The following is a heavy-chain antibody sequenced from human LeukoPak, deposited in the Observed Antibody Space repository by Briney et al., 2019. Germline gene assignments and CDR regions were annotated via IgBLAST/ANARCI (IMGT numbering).Heavy chain of an antibody. V-gene: IGHV3-33*01. CDR3: ARDLVPPYGMDV. J-gene: IGHJ6*02. Sequence: PGGSLRLSCAASGFTFSSYGMHWVRQAPGKGLEWVAVIWYDGSNKYYADSVKGRFTISRDNSKNTLYLQMNSLRAEDTAVYYCARDLVPPYGMDVWGQGTTVTVSS. CDR1: GFTFSSYG. CDR2: IWYDGSNK. D-gene: IGHD2-8*02.